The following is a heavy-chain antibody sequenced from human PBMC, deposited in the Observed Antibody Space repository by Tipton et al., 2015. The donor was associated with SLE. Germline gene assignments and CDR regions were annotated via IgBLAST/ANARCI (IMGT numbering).Heavy chain of an antibody. D-gene: IGHD1-26*01. CDR2: VRSKTHNYAT. CDR1: GFIFSDSA. Sequence: SLRLSCAASGFIFSDSAIHWVRQASGKGLEWVGRVRSKTHNYATAYAASVNGRFTISRDDSKNTASLQMNSLRTEDTAIYFCTRQVDFGSYVLWDVWGKGTTVTVSS. J-gene: IGHJ6*04. V-gene: IGHV3-73*01. CDR3: TRQVDFGSYVLWDV.